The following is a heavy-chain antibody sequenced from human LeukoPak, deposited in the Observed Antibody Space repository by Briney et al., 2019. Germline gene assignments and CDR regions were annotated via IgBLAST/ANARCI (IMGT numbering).Heavy chain of an antibody. CDR1: GGTFSSYT. Sequence: SVKVSCKASGGTFSSYTISRVRQAPGQGLEWMGRIIPILGIANYAQKFQGRVTITSDKSTSTAYMELSSLRSEDTAVYYCARGVEYSSSSLGYWGQGTLSPSPQ. CDR2: IIPILGIA. V-gene: IGHV1-69*02. D-gene: IGHD6-6*01. J-gene: IGHJ4*02. CDR3: ARGVEYSSSSLGY.